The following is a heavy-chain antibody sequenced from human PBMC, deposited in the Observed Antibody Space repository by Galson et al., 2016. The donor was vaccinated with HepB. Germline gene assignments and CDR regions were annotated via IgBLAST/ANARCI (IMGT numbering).Heavy chain of an antibody. CDR2: IYWDDNE. Sequence: PALVKPTQTLTLTCTFSGFSLRTSAVGVGWIRQAPGKAPEWLAFIYWDDNEHYRPSLESRLTITKDTSKNQVVLTMTNMDPVDTGTYYCARGSGWLLDRWGQGTLVTVSS. J-gene: IGHJ5*02. V-gene: IGHV2-5*02. D-gene: IGHD6-19*01. CDR3: ARGSGWLLDR. CDR1: GFSLRTSAVG.